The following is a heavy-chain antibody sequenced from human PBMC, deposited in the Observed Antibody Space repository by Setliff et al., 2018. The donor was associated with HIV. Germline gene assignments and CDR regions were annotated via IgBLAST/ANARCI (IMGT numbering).Heavy chain of an antibody. D-gene: IGHD3-3*01. CDR1: GFTFSSCG. J-gene: IGHJ4*02. Sequence: SLRLSCAASGFTFSSCGIHWVRRAPGKGLEWVAFTRHDGNSDQYADSVKGRFTVSRDNSRNTLYLQMNSLRAEDTAVYYCAKDQVWSGYERYFGYWGQGALVTVAS. CDR3: AKDQVWSGYERYFGY. CDR2: TRHDGNSD. V-gene: IGHV3-30*02.